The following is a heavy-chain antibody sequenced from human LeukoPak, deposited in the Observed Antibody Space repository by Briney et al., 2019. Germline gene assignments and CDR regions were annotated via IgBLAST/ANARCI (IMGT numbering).Heavy chain of an antibody. CDR3: ARDIITGTLDYGMDV. J-gene: IGHJ6*02. D-gene: IGHD1-20*01. CDR1: GITLSTYW. Sequence: GGSLRLSCAGSGITLSTYWMSWIRQAPGKGLEWVSSISSSSSYIYYADSVKGRFTISRDNAKNSLYLQMNSLRAEDTAVYYCARDIITGTLDYGMDVWGQGTTVTVSS. V-gene: IGHV3-21*01. CDR2: ISSSSSYI.